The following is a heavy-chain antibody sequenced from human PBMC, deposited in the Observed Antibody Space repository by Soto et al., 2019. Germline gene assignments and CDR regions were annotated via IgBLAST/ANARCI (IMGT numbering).Heavy chain of an antibody. J-gene: IGHJ4*02. D-gene: IGHD1-26*01. V-gene: IGHV1-46*01. CDR3: ARGYSGSYINYFDS. CDR2: INPSAGST. CDR1: GYTFTTYY. Sequence: ASVKVSCKASGYTFTTYYIHWVRQAPGQGLEWVGIINPSAGSTSYAQKIQGRVTMTRDTSTSTVYMELSSLKSEDTAVYYCARGYSGSYINYFDSWGPGTLVTVSS.